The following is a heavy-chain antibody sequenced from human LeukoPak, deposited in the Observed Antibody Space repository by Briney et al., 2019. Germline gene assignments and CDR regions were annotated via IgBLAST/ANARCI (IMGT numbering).Heavy chain of an antibody. CDR2: INPNSGGT. CDR1: GYTFTSYG. V-gene: IGHV1-2*04. Sequence: RASVNVSCKASGYTFTSYGISWVRQAPGQGLEWMGWINPNSGGTNYAQKFQGWVTMTRDTSISTAYMELSRLRSDDTAVYYCARDYYDILTGYTPHFAYWGQGTLVTVSS. J-gene: IGHJ4*02. D-gene: IGHD3-9*01. CDR3: ARDYYDILTGYTPHFAY.